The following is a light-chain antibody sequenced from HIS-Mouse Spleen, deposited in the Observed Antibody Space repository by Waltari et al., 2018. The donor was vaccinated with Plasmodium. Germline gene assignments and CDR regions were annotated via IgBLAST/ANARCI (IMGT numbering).Light chain of an antibody. V-gene: IGLV3-25*03. Sequence: SYELTQPPSVSVSPGQTARIPCSGAALTKHYAYWYQQKPGQAPVLVIYKDSERPSGIPERFSGSSSGTTVTLTISGVQAEDEADYYCQSADSSGTPNWVFGGGTKLTVL. CDR3: QSADSSGTPNWV. CDR2: KDS. CDR1: ALTKHY. J-gene: IGLJ3*02.